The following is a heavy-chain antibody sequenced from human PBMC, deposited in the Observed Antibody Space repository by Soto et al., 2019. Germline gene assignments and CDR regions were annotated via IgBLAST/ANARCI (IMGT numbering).Heavy chain of an antibody. CDR2: IYYSGST. CDR3: ARDWHCSGTSCYANPQKGYGMDV. V-gene: IGHV4-31*03. CDR1: GSSISSGGYY. J-gene: IGHJ6*02. Sequence: PSETLCLTCTVSGSSISSGGYYWSWIRQHPGKGLEWIGYIYYSGSTYYNPSLKSRVTISVDTSKNQFSLKLSSVTAADTAVYYCARDWHCSGTSCYANPQKGYGMDVWGQGTTVTVSS. D-gene: IGHD2-2*01.